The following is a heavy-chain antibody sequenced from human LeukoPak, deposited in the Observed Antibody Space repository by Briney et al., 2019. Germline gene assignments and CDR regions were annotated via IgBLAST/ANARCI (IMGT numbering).Heavy chain of an antibody. CDR2: INSDGSST. CDR3: ARVGELGYCSSTSCYMGYGY. Sequence: GGSLRLSCAASGFTFSSYWMHWVRHAPGKGLVWVSRINSDGSSTSYADSVKGRFAISRDNAKNTLYLQMNSLRAEDTAVYYCARVGELGYCSSTSCYMGYGYWGQGTLVTVSS. CDR1: GFTFSSYW. V-gene: IGHV3-74*01. J-gene: IGHJ4*02. D-gene: IGHD2-2*02.